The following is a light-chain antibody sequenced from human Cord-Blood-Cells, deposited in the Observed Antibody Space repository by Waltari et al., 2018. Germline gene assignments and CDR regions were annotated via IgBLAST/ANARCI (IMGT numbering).Light chain of an antibody. V-gene: IGLV2-14*01. CDR3: SSYTSSSHAV. CDR1: SSDVGGYNY. CDR2: DVS. J-gene: IGLJ7*01. Sequence: QSALTQPASVSGSPGQSITISCTGTSSDVGGYNYVSWYQQHPGKAPKPMIYDVSNRPSGVSNRFSGSKSGNTACLTISGLQAEDEADYYCSSYTSSSHAVFEGGTQLTVL.